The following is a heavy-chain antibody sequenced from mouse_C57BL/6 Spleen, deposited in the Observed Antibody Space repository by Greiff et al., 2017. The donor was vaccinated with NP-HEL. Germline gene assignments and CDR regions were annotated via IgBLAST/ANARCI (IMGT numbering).Heavy chain of an antibody. CDR3: ARGWGYDRYWYFDV. Sequence: QVQLQQSGAELVKPGASVKMSCKASGYTFTTYPIEWMKQNHGKSLEWIGNFHPYNDDTKYNEKFKGKATLTVEKSSITVYLELIRLTSSDSSVDYGARGWGYDRYWYFDVWGTGTTVTVSS. CDR1: GYTFTTYP. CDR2: FHPYNDDT. V-gene: IGHV1-47*01. D-gene: IGHD2-2*01. J-gene: IGHJ1*03.